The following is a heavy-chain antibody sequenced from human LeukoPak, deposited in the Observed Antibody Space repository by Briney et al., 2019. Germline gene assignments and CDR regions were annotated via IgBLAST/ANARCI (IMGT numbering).Heavy chain of an antibody. CDR3: AKDRGYATY. Sequence: GGSLRLSCAASGVTFRSYSMNWVRQAPGKGLEWVSYISSSSSTIYYADSVKGRFTISRDNSKNTLYLQMNSLRAEDTAVYYCAKDRGYATYWGQGTLVTVSS. J-gene: IGHJ4*02. CDR1: GVTFRSYS. CDR2: ISSSSSTI. V-gene: IGHV3-48*01. D-gene: IGHD5-12*01.